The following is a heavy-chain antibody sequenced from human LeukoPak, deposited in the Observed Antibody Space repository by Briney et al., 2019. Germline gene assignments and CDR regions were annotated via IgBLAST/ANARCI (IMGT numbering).Heavy chain of an antibody. CDR2: ISSSSSYI. V-gene: IGHV3-21*01. Sequence: GGSLRLSCAASGFTFSSYSMNWVRQAPGKGLEGVSSISSSSSYIYYADSEKGRFTISRDNAKNSLYLQMNSLRAEDTAVYYCAREGYSSSWYLGDAFDIWGQGTMVTVSS. CDR1: GFTFSSYS. D-gene: IGHD6-13*01. J-gene: IGHJ3*02. CDR3: AREGYSSSWYLGDAFDI.